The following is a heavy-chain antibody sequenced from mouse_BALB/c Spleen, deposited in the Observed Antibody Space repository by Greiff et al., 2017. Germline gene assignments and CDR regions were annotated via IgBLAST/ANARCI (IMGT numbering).Heavy chain of an antibody. CDR2: INPGSGGT. Sequence: VQGVESGAELVRPGTSVKVSCKASGYAFTNYLIEWVKQRPGQGLEWIGVINPGSGGTNYNEKFKGKATLTADKSSSTAYMQLSSLTSDDSAVYFCARSGCDVWGAGTTVTVSS. V-gene: IGHV1-54*01. J-gene: IGHJ1*01. D-gene: IGHD2-2*01. CDR1: GYAFTNYL. CDR3: ARSGCDV.